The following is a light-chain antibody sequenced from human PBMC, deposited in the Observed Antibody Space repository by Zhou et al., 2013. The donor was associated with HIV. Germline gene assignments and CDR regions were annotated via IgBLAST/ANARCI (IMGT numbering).Light chain of an antibody. CDR2: GAY. CDR3: QHRSNWLT. CDR1: QSVNSY. J-gene: IGKJ4*01. V-gene: IGKV3-11*01. Sequence: EIVLTQSPGTLSLSPGERATLSCRASQSVNSYYLAWYQQRPGQAPRLLIYGAYNRATGIPARFSGSGSGTDFTLTISSLEPEDFAVYYCQHRSNWLTFGGGTKVEIK.